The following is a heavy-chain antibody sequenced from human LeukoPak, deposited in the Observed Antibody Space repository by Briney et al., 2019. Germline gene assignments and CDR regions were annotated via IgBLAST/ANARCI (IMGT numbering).Heavy chain of an antibody. J-gene: IGHJ4*02. CDR1: GFTFSSYG. Sequence: GGSRRLSCAASGFTFSSYGMHWVRQAPGKGLEWVAVISYDGSNKYYADSVKGRFTISRDNSKNTLYLQMKSLRAEDTAVYYCARSGAARITIFGVVIPWYFDYWGQGTLVTVSS. D-gene: IGHD3-3*01. CDR3: ARSGAARITIFGVVIPWYFDY. V-gene: IGHV3-30*03. CDR2: ISYDGSNK.